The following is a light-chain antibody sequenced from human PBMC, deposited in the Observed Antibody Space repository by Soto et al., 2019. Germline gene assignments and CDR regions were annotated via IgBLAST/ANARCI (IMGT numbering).Light chain of an antibody. CDR1: QSISSN. CDR3: QQYNNCPIT. J-gene: IGKJ5*01. CDR2: GAS. Sequence: EIVMTQSPATLSVSPGERATLSCRASQSISSNLAWYQQKPGQAPRLLIYGASTMDTGIPPRFSGSGSGTEFTLTISSLQSEDFAVYYCQQYNNCPITFGQGTQLEIK. V-gene: IGKV3-15*01.